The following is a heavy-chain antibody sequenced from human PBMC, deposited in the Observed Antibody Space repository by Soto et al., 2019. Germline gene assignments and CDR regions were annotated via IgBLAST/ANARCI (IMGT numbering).Heavy chain of an antibody. J-gene: IGHJ4*02. CDR3: AYFDWLPY. CDR1: GGSIISYY. CDR2: IYYSGST. Sequence: PSETLSLTCTVSGGSIISYYWSWIRQPPGKGLEWIGYIYYSGSTNYNPSLKSRVTISVDTSKNQFSLKLSSVTAADTAAYYCAYFDWLPYWGQGTLVTVSS. V-gene: IGHV4-59*08. D-gene: IGHD3-9*01.